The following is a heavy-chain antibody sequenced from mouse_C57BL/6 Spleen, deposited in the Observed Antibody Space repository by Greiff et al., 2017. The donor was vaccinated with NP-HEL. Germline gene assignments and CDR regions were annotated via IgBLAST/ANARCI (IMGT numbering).Heavy chain of an antibody. V-gene: IGHV1-82*01. CDR1: GYAFSSSW. Sequence: VQLQQSGPELVKPGASVKISCKASGYAFSSSWMNWVKQRPGKGLEWIGRIYPGDGDTNYNGKFKGKATLTADKSSSTAYMQLSSLTSEDSAVYFCARWYGNFYCDYWGQGTTLTVSS. D-gene: IGHD2-10*02. CDR3: ARWYGNFYCDY. J-gene: IGHJ2*01. CDR2: IYPGDGDT.